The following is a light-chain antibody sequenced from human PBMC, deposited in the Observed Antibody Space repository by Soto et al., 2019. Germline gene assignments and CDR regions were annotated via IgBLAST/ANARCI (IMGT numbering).Light chain of an antibody. CDR3: QVWDSSRDHVV. J-gene: IGLJ7*01. CDR2: NYR. V-gene: IGLV3-21*02. CDR1: NIGSKS. Sequence: SYELTQPPAVSVAPGQTARITCGGDNIGSKSVHWYQQKPGLAPVLVVYNYRDRPSGIPERFSDSNSGNTATLTISRVEAGDEADYYCQVWDSSRDHVVFGGGTQLTVL.